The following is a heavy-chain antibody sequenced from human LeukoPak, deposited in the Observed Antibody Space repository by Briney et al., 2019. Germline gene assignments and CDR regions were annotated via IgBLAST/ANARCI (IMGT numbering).Heavy chain of an antibody. J-gene: IGHJ4*02. CDR3: ARDYVDDIPMIKDY. CDR1: GYTFTSYH. CDR2: INLSGGST. D-gene: IGHD2-8*01. V-gene: IGHV1-46*01. Sequence: ASVRVSCKASGYTFTSYHMHWVRQAPGQGLEWMGKINLSGGSTTYAQKFQGRVTMTRDTSTSTVYMELSSLRSEDTAVYYCARDYVDDIPMIKDYWGQGTLVTVSS.